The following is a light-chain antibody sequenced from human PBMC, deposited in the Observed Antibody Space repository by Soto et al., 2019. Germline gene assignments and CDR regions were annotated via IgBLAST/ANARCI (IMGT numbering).Light chain of an antibody. V-gene: IGKV3-20*01. Sequence: EMVLTQSPGTLSVSPGERATLSCRASRSVTSDCLAWYRQRPGQAPRLLVYGASTRTTGTPDRISGSGSGTDFTLTISRLEDEDVAVYYCLQCGSSRRPFGQGTMVEIK. CDR3: LQCGSSRRP. CDR1: RSVTSDC. CDR2: GAS. J-gene: IGKJ1*01.